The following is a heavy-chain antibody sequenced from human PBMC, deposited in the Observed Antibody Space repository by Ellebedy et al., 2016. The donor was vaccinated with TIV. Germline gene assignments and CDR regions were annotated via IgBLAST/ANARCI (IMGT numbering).Heavy chain of an antibody. J-gene: IGHJ5*02. CDR1: GFTFSRYW. CDR3: ARDLGHSGYDLLDP. V-gene: IGHV3-7*03. CDR2: MKQDGREE. Sequence: GGSLRLSCAASGFTFSRYWMSWVRQAPGKGLEWVANMKQDGREEYYVDSVKGRFIISRDNAKNSLYLQMNSLRVEDTAVYYCARDLGHSGYDLLDPWGQGTLVTVSS. D-gene: IGHD5-12*01.